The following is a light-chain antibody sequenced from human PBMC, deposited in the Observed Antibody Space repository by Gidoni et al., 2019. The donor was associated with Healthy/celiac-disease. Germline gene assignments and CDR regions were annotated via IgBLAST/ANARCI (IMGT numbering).Light chain of an antibody. Sequence: DIQMSQSPSSLSASVGDRVTITCRASQSISSYLNWYQQKPGKAPKLLIYAASTDFTLTISSLQPEDFATYYCQQSYSTLWTFGQXTKVEIK. CDR3: QQSYSTLWT. V-gene: IGKV1-39*01. CDR2: AAS. J-gene: IGKJ1*01. CDR1: QSISSY.